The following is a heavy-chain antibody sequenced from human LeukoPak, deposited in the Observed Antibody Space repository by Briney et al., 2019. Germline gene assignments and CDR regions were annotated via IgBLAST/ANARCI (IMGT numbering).Heavy chain of an antibody. J-gene: IGHJ4*02. Sequence: RGSLSHSCAASDFIISSYAMSWVRQAPGKGLEWVSAIRGSGGSTYYADSVKGRFTISRDNSKNTLYLQMNSLRAEDTAVYYCAKDQHDYGDYGPLFDNWGQGELVTVSS. CDR1: DFIISSYA. CDR3: AKDQHDYGDYGPLFDN. D-gene: IGHD4-17*01. V-gene: IGHV3-23*01. CDR2: IRGSGGST.